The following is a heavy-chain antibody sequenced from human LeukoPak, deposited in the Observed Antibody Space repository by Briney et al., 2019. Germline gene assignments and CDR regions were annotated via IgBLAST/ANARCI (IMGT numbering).Heavy chain of an antibody. CDR2: IRSKANSYAT. CDR1: GFTFSGSA. V-gene: IGHV3-73*01. J-gene: IGHJ1*01. D-gene: IGHD3-10*01. Sequence: PGGSLRLSCAASGFTFSGSAMHWVRQASGKGLEWVGRIRSKANSYATAYAASVKGRFTISRDDSKNTAYLQMNSLKTEDTAVYYCTRPNGSGSSSFQHWGQGTLVTVSS. CDR3: TRPNGSGSSSFQH.